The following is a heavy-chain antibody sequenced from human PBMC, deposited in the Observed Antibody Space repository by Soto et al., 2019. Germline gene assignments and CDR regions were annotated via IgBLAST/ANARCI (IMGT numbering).Heavy chain of an antibody. CDR1: GFTFSSYA. Sequence: GGSLRLSCAASGFTFSSYAMSWVRQAPGKGLEWVSAISGSGGSTYYADSVKGRFTISRDNSKNTLYLQMNSLRAEDTAVYYCAKGLGNSREMLRYYYYYGMDVWGQGTTVTVSS. CDR3: AKGLGNSREMLRYYYYYGMDV. D-gene: IGHD5-12*01. CDR2: ISGSGGST. V-gene: IGHV3-23*01. J-gene: IGHJ6*02.